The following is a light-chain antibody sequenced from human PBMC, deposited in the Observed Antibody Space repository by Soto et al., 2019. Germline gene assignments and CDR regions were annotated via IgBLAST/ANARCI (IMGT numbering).Light chain of an antibody. CDR3: HQYSTYALT. J-gene: IGKJ4*02. V-gene: IGKV1-5*03. CDR2: KAS. CDR1: QDIYTW. Sequence: DIQLTQSPSTLSASVGGRVPITCRASQDIYTWLAWYQQKPGKAPKLLIFKASSLEGGVPSRFSGSGSGTEFTLTISGLQPEDVATYYCHQYSTYALTFGGGTKLEIK.